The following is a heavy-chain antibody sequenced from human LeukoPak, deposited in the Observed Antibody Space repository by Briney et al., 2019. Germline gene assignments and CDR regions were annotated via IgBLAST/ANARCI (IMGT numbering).Heavy chain of an antibody. Sequence: ASVKVSCKGSGYTFTGYYMHWVRQAPGQGGEGMGWINPNSGGTNYAQKFQGRVTMTTPTSISTAYMALSRLRSDDTAVYYCARARIAVAGHFDYWGQGTLVTVSS. V-gene: IGHV1-2*02. CDR1: GYTFTGYY. CDR3: ARARIAVAGHFDY. J-gene: IGHJ4*02. CDR2: INPNSGGT. D-gene: IGHD6-19*01.